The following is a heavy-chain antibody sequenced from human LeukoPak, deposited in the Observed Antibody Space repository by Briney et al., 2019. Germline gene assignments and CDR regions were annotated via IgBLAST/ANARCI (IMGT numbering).Heavy chain of an antibody. Sequence: GGTLRLSCVASGFTFSRYGMSWVRQAPGKGLEWVSAISGSGGRTYYADSVKGRFTISRDNSKNTLYLQMNSLSAEDTGVYNCAKGDFYGSGRDYYYYMDVWGKETTVTISS. CDR3: AKGDFYGSGRDYYYYMDV. V-gene: IGHV3-23*01. D-gene: IGHD3-10*01. CDR2: ISGSGGRT. J-gene: IGHJ6*03. CDR1: GFTFSRYG.